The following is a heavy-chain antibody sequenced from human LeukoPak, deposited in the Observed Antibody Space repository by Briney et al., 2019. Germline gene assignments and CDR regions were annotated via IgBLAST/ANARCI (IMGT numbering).Heavy chain of an antibody. D-gene: IGHD3-22*01. CDR2: IYYSGST. CDR1: GDSFSSTNYY. CDR3: ACYDSIVNYFDY. V-gene: IGHV4-61*01. J-gene: IGHJ4*02. Sequence: RTSETLSLTCTVSGDSFSSTNYYWSWIRQPPGKGLEWIGYIYYSGSTNYNPSLKSRVTISVDTSKNQFSLKLSSVTAADTAVYYCACYDSIVNYFDYWGQGTLVTVSS.